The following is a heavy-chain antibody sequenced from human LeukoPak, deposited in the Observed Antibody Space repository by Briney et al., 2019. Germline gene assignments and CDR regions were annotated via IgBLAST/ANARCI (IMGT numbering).Heavy chain of an antibody. CDR2: IRYDGSNK. V-gene: IGHV3-30*02. Sequence: PGGSLRLSCAASGFTFSSYAMSWVRQAPGKGLEWVAFIRYDGSNKYYADSVEGRFTISRDNSKNTLYLQMNSLRAEDTAVYYCAKDWGSYGAFFDYWGQGTLVTVSS. D-gene: IGHD4/OR15-4a*01. J-gene: IGHJ4*02. CDR3: AKDWGSYGAFFDY. CDR1: GFTFSSYA.